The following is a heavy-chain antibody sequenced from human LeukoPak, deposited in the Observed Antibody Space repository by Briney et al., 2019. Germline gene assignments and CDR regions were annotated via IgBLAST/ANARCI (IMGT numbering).Heavy chain of an antibody. Sequence: GGSLRLSCAASGFTVSSNYMSWVRQAPGKGLEWVSVIYSGGSTYYADSVKGRFTISRDNSKNTLYLQMNSLRAEDTAVCYCARERRGYSYGYWYYGMDVWGQGTTVTVSS. J-gene: IGHJ6*02. D-gene: IGHD5-18*01. V-gene: IGHV3-66*01. CDR2: IYSGGST. CDR3: ARERRGYSYGYWYYGMDV. CDR1: GFTVSSNY.